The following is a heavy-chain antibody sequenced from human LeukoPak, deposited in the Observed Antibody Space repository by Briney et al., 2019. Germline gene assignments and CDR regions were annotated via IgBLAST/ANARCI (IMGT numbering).Heavy chain of an antibody. CDR3: ARGRGVGY. Sequence: GGALSLSCAASGLTFCNYWMSWVRQAPGKGLEWVANINEDGSEKYCVDSVKGRFTISRDNTKNSLFLQMNSLRAEDTAVYYCARGRGVGYWGQGTLVTVSS. J-gene: IGHJ4*02. CDR2: INEDGSEK. V-gene: IGHV3-7*01. CDR1: GLTFCNYW. D-gene: IGHD3-10*01.